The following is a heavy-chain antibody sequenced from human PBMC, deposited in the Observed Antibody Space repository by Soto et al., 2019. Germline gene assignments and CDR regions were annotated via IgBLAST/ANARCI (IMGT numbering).Heavy chain of an antibody. CDR2: IIPIFGTA. J-gene: IGHJ2*01. CDR3: ARDNYYDSRGNYWYFDF. Sequence: SVKVSCKASGGTFSSYAISWVRQAPGQGLEWMGGIIPIFGTANYAQKFQGICTITSDESTSTAYVELSSLRSDDGGWYYCARDNYYDSRGNYWYFDFWGRGTLV. V-gene: IGHV1-69*13. CDR1: GGTFSSYA. D-gene: IGHD3-22*01.